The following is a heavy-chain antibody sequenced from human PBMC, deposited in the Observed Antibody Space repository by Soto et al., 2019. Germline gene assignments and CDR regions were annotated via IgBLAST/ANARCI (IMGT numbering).Heavy chain of an antibody. CDR2: IYPDDSDT. D-gene: IGHD5-12*01. CDR1: GCIFTSYW. J-gene: IGHJ4*02. Sequence: GESLKISCKASGCIFTSYWIGWVRQMPGKGLEWMGIIYPDDSDTRYSPSFQGQVTISADKAISTAYLQWSSLKASDTAMYFCARHTDGFNPLDSWGQGTLVTVSS. V-gene: IGHV5-51*01. CDR3: ARHTDGFNPLDS.